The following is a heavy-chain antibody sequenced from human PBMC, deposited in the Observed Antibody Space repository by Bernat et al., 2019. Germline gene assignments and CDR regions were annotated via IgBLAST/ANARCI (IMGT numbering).Heavy chain of an antibody. V-gene: IGHV3-23*01. CDR3: ANGFYDSSGFDY. J-gene: IGHJ4*02. CDR2: ISGSGGST. Sequence: EVQLLESGGGLVQPGGSLRLSCAASGFTFSSYAMSWVRQAPGKGLGWVSAISGSGGSTYYADSVKGRFTISRDNSKNALYLQMNSLRAEDTAVYYGANGFYDSSGFDYWGQGTLVTVSS. CDR1: GFTFSSYA. D-gene: IGHD3-22*01.